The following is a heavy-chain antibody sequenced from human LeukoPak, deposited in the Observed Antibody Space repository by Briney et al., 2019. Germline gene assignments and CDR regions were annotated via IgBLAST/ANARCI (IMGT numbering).Heavy chain of an antibody. CDR3: ARGATTTVTTSGFAFDI. CDR1: GGSISSYY. J-gene: IGHJ3*02. Sequence: SETLSLTCTVSGGSISSYYWSWIQQPPGKGLEWIGYIYYSGSTNYNPSLKSRVTISVDTSKNQFSLKLSSVTAADTAVYYCARGATTTVTTSGFAFDIWGQGTMVTVSS. D-gene: IGHD4-17*01. V-gene: IGHV4-59*01. CDR2: IYYSGST.